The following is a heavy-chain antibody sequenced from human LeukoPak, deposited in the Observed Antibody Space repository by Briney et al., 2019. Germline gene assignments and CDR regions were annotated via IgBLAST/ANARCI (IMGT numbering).Heavy chain of an antibody. CDR3: ARDLIVGATPGYDY. V-gene: IGHV1-18*01. CDR2: ISAYNGNT. D-gene: IGHD1-26*01. J-gene: IGHJ4*02. CDR1: GYTFTSYG. Sequence: GASVTVSCKASGYTFTSYGISWVRQAPGQGLEWMGWISAYNGNTNYAQKLQGRVTMTTDTSTSTAYMELRSLRSDDTAVYYCARDLIVGATPGYDYWGQGTLVTVSS.